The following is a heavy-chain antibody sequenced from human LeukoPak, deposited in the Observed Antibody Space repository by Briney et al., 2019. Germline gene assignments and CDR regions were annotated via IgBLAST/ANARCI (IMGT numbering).Heavy chain of an antibody. D-gene: IGHD1-26*01. CDR1: GFTFSSYG. V-gene: IGHV3-33*01. Sequence: GRSLRLSCSASGFTFSSYGIHWVRQAPGKGLEWVAAIWYDGSNKYYADSVKGRFTISRDNSKNTLYLQMNSLRAEDTAVYYCARSTSGSYGYYYGMDVWGQGTTVTVSS. CDR3: ARSTSGSYGYYYGMDV. J-gene: IGHJ6*02. CDR2: IWYDGSNK.